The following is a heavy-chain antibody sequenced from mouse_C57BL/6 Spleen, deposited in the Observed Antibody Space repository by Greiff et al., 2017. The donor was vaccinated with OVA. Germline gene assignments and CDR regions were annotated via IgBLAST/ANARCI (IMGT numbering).Heavy chain of an antibody. D-gene: IGHD1-1*01. CDR2: ISGGGGNT. CDR3: ARLGITTGYFDV. CDR1: GFTFSSYT. V-gene: IGHV5-9*01. Sequence: DVMLVESGGGLVKPGGSLKLSCAASGFTFSSYTMSWVRQTPEKRLEWVATISGGGGNTYYPDSVKGRFTISRDNAKNTLYLQMSSLRSEDTALDYCARLGITTGYFDVWGTGTTVTVSS. J-gene: IGHJ1*03.